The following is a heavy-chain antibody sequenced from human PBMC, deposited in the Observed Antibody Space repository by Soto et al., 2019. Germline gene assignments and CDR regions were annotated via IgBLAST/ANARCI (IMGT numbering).Heavy chain of an antibody. J-gene: IGHJ4*02. CDR1: GGSFSGYY. D-gene: IGHD3-3*01. CDR2: INNSGST. CDR3: ARGLRFLEAYYFDY. Sequence: QVQLQQWGAGLLKPSETLSLTCAVYGGSFSGYYWSWIRQPPGKGLEWSGKINNSGSTNYKPSLTRPVTISVDTSKNQFSLKLSSVTAADTAVYYCARGLRFLEAYYFDYWGQGTLVTVSS. V-gene: IGHV4-34*01.